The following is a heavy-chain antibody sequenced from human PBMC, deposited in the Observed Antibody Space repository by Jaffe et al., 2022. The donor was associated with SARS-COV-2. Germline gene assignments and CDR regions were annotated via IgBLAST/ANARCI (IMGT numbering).Heavy chain of an antibody. Sequence: QVQLVESGGGVVQPGRSLRLSCAASGFAFSFYGMHWVRQAPGKGLEWVAVIWYDETNKYYADSVKGRFTISRDNSKNTLYLQMNSLRAEDTAVYYCARDLSFRGGWKLLDYWGQGTLVTVSS. CDR1: GFAFSFYG. CDR2: IWYDETNK. CDR3: ARDLSFRGGWKLLDY. V-gene: IGHV3-33*01. D-gene: IGHD6-19*01. J-gene: IGHJ4*02.